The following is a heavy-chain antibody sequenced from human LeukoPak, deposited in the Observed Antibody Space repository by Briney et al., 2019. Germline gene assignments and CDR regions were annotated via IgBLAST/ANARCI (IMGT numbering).Heavy chain of an antibody. Sequence: GESLRLSCAASGFTFSSYSMNWVRQAPGKGLEWVSYISNASNTIYYADSVKGRFTISRDNAKNSLYLQMNSLRAEDTAMYYCARDGWFGDYNWFDPWGQGTLVTVSS. CDR1: GFTFSSYS. CDR3: ARDGWFGDYNWFDP. J-gene: IGHJ5*02. V-gene: IGHV3-48*01. CDR2: ISNASNTI. D-gene: IGHD3-10*01.